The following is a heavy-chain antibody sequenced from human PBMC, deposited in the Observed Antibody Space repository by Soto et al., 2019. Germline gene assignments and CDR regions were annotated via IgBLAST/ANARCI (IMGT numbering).Heavy chain of an antibody. CDR1: GYSFSTSW. D-gene: IGHD3-3*01. V-gene: IGHV5-51*01. Sequence: PGESLKISCKGSGYSFSTSWIGWVRQMSGKGLEWMGTIYPRDSDTRYSPSFQGQVIISADKSTSTAYLQWRSLEASDTAMYYCATRAEYYDFWSGYYGAWGQGTLVTVSS. CDR2: IYPRDSDT. J-gene: IGHJ5*02. CDR3: ATRAEYYDFWSGYYGA.